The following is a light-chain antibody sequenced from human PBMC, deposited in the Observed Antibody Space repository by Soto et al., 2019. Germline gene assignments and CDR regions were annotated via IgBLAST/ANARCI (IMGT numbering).Light chain of an antibody. J-gene: IGLJ1*01. CDR1: SSDIGAYNY. V-gene: IGLV2-14*01. Sequence: QSALTQPASVSASPGQSITISCTGSSSDIGAYNYVSWYQQHPDKAPKLMICDVSNRPSGVSSRFSGSKSGNTASLTISGLQAEDEADYYCSSYTSSSTYVFGTGTKLTVL. CDR3: SSYTSSSTYV. CDR2: DVS.